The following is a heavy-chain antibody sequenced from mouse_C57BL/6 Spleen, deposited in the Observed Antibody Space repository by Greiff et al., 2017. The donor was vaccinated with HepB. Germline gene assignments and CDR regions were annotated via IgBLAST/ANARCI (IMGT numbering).Heavy chain of an antibody. CDR2: FYPGSGSI. Sequence: QVQLKESGAELVKPGASVKLSCKASGYTFTEYTIHWVKQRSGQGLEWIGWFYPGSGSIKYNEKFKDKATLTADKSSSTVYMELSRLTSEDSAVYFGARHELGWLPFAYWGQGTLVTVSA. V-gene: IGHV1-62-2*01. J-gene: IGHJ3*01. CDR3: ARHELGWLPFAY. CDR1: GYTFTEYT. D-gene: IGHD2-3*01.